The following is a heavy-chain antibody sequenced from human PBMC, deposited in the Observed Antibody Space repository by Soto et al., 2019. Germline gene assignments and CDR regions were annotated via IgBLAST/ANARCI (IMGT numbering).Heavy chain of an antibody. CDR1: GFTFSRYA. V-gene: IGHV3-64*01. D-gene: IGHD3-16*01. CDR2: ITRNGGNT. Sequence: EVQLVESGGGLVQPGGSLRLSCAASGFTFSRYAMHWVRQAPGTVLEYVSVITRNGGNTDYASFVKGRFSSSRDNSKNTLYLEMGSLRAEDMAVYYCARLFPFGYGMAVWGQGTTVTVSS. J-gene: IGHJ6*02. CDR3: ARLFPFGYGMAV.